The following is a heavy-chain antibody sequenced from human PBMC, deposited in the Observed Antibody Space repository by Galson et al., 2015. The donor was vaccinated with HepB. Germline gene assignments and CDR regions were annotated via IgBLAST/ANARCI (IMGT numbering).Heavy chain of an antibody. D-gene: IGHD3-9*01. CDR1: GFTFSSYG. CDR3: AKGTLRYFDWLLLY. V-gene: IGHV3-30*18. J-gene: IGHJ4*02. CDR2: ISYDGSNK. Sequence: SLRLSCAASGFTFSSYGMHWVRQAPGKGLEWVAVISYDGSNKYYADSVKGRFTISRDNSKNTLYLQMNSLRAEDTAVYYCAKGTLRYFDWLLLYWGQGTLVTVSS.